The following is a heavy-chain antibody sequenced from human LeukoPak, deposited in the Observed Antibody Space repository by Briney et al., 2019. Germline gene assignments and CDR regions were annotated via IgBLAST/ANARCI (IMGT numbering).Heavy chain of an antibody. CDR2: INPNSGGT. V-gene: IGHV1-2*06. D-gene: IGHD3-10*01. Sequence: ASVRVSCKASGYTFTGYYMHWVRQAPGQGLEWMGRINPNSGGTNYAQKFQGRVTMTRDTSISTAYMELSRLRSDDTAVYYCARGVTMVRGVGYWGQGTLVTVSS. J-gene: IGHJ4*02. CDR1: GYTFTGYY. CDR3: ARGVTMVRGVGY.